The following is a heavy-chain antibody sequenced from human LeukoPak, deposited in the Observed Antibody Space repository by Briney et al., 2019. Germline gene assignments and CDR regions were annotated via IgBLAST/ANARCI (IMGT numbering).Heavy chain of an antibody. CDR1: GFSFSDYY. D-gene: IGHD5-18*01. V-gene: IGHV3-11*03. Sequence: GGSLRLSCAASGFSFSDYYMSWIRQAPGKRLEWVSYISSSSSYTNYADSVKGRFTISTDNAKKSLYLQMNSLRAEDTAVYYCARTTATSMVNALDLWGQGILVTVSS. CDR3: ARTTATSMVNALDL. CDR2: ISSSSSYT. J-gene: IGHJ5*02.